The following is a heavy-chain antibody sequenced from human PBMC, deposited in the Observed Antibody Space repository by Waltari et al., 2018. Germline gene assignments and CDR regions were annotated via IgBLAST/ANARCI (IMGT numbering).Heavy chain of an antibody. CDR1: GFTVSSNY. Sequence: EVQLVESGGGLVQPGGSLRLSCAASGFTVSSNYMSWVRQAPGKGLEWVSVIYSGGSTYYADSMKGRFTISRDNSKNTLYLQMNSLRAEDTAVYYCARLFDTYGTHYYGMDVWGQGTTVTVSS. CDR3: ARLFDTYGTHYYGMDV. CDR2: IYSGGST. V-gene: IGHV3-66*02. D-gene: IGHD5-18*01. J-gene: IGHJ6*02.